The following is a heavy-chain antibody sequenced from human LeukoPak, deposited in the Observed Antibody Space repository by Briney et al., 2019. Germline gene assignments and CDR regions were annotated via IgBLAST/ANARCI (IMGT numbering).Heavy chain of an antibody. CDR2: IKQDGSEY. D-gene: IGHD2-2*01. V-gene: IGHV3-7*03. Sequence: GGSLRLSCAASGFTFRNNWMAWVRQAPGKGLEWVANIKQDGSEYYYVDSVKGRFTISRDNSKNTLYLQMNSLRAEDTAVYYCAKEGLYCSSTSCSPNWFDPWGQGTLVTVSS. J-gene: IGHJ5*02. CDR3: AKEGLYCSSTSCSPNWFDP. CDR1: GFTFRNNW.